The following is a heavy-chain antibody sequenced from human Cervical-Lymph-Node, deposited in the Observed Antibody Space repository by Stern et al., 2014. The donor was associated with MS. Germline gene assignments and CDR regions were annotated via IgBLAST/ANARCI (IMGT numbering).Heavy chain of an antibody. D-gene: IGHD4-17*01. Sequence: EVQLLESGGGLVKPGGSLRLSCAASGFTFSSYSMNWVRQAPGKGLEWVSSISSSSSYIYYADSVKGRFTISRDNAKNSLYLQMNSLRAEDTAVYYCARTQGGGDYFFDPWGQGTLVTVSS. CDR2: ISSSSSYI. J-gene: IGHJ5*02. CDR3: ARTQGGGDYFFDP. V-gene: IGHV3-21*01. CDR1: GFTFSSYS.